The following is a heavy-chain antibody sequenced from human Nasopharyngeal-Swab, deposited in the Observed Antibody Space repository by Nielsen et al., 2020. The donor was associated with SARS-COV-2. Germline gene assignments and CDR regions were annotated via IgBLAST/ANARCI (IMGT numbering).Heavy chain of an antibody. CDR1: GFTFSSYE. CDR3: ARGGWGFDY. J-gene: IGHJ4*02. Sequence: GESLKISCAASGFTFSSYEMNWVRQAPGKGLEWVSSISSSSSYIYYADSVKGRFTISRDNAKNSLYLQMNSLRAEDTAVYYCARGGWGFDYWGQGTLVTVSS. D-gene: IGHD6-19*01. CDR2: ISSSSSYI. V-gene: IGHV3-21*01.